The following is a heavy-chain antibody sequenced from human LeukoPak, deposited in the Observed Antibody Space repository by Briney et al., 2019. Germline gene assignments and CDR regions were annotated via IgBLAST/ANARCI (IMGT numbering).Heavy chain of an antibody. CDR3: ARVARYSSSSPPLDY. V-gene: IGHV3-48*01. J-gene: IGHJ4*02. D-gene: IGHD6-6*01. CDR2: ISSSSTI. CDR1: GFTFSSYS. Sequence: PGGSLRLSCAASGFTFSSYSMNWVRQAPGKGLEWVSYISSSSTIYYADSVKGRFTISRDNAKNSLYLQMNSLRAEDTAVYYCARVARYSSSSPPLDYWGQGTLVTVSS.